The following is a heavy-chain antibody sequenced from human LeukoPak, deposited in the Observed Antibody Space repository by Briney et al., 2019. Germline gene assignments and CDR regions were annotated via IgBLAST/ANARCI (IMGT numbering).Heavy chain of an antibody. J-gene: IGHJ4*02. CDR2: ISGSGGST. CDR3: AKALRGSMVRGVKAFDY. Sequence: GGSLRLSCAASGFTFSSYWMSWVRQAPGKGLEWVSAISGSGGSTYYADSVKGRFTISRDNSKNTLYLQMNSLRAEDTAVYYCAKALRGSMVRGVKAFDYWGQGTLVTVSS. CDR1: GFTFSSYW. V-gene: IGHV3-23*01. D-gene: IGHD3-10*01.